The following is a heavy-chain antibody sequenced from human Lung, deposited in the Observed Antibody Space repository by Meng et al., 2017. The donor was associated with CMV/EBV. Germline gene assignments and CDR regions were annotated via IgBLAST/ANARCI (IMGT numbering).Heavy chain of an antibody. CDR3: VKDGNEHQLMG. J-gene: IGHJ4*02. CDR1: GFNFNYAW. Sequence: GESLKISCVASGFNFNYAWMTWVRQTPGKGLEWVGRIKSKTDGGTVLYGAPVKGRFTVSRDDSKNMLLLDMDKVKDEDTGDYYCVKDGNEHQLMGWGQGTLVTVSS. CDR2: IKSKTDGGTV. D-gene: IGHD6-13*01. V-gene: IGHV3-15*01.